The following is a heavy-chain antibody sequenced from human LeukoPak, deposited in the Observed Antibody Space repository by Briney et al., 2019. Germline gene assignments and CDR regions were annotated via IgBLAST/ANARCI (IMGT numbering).Heavy chain of an antibody. CDR3: ARRYSSSWYRGYYFDY. D-gene: IGHD6-13*01. CDR2: ISSSSSTI. J-gene: IGHJ4*02. V-gene: IGHV3-48*02. Sequence: PGGSLRLSCAASGFTFSSYSMNWVRQAPGKGLEWVSYISSSSSTIYYADSVKGRFTISRDNAKNSLYLQMNSLRDEDTAVYYCARRYSSSWYRGYYFDYWGQGTLVTVSS. CDR1: GFTFSSYS.